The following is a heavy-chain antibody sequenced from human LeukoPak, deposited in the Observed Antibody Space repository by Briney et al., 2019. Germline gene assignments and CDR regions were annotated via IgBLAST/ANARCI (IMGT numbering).Heavy chain of an antibody. V-gene: IGHV7-4-1*02. J-gene: IGHJ2*01. D-gene: IGHD3-10*01. Sequence: GASVKVSCKASGYTFTSYAMNWVRQAPGQGLEWMGWINTNTGNPTYAQGFTGRFVFSLDTSVSTAYLQISSLKAEDTAVYYCARGYGSGSYPNWYFDLWGRGTLVTVSS. CDR2: INTNTGNP. CDR3: ARGYGSGSYPNWYFDL. CDR1: GYTFTSYA.